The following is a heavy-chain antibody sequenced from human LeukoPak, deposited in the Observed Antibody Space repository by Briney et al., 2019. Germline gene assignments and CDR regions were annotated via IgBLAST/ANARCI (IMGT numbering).Heavy chain of an antibody. V-gene: IGHV3-30*04. J-gene: IGHJ6*02. CDR3: ARARESIYYYYVMDV. D-gene: IGHD3-3*01. CDR1: GFTFSSYA. CDR2: ISYDGSNK. Sequence: GGSLRLSCAASGFTFSSYAMHWVRQAPGKGLEWVAVISYDGSNKYYADSVKGRFTISRDNSKNTLYLQMNSLRAEDTAVYYFARARESIYYYYVMDVGGQGTTVTVSS.